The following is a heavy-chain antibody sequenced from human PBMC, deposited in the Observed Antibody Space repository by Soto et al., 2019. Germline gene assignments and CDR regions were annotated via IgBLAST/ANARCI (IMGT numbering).Heavy chain of an antibody. CDR3: PKDRSSMVRGCYGMAV. CDR1: GFTFRNFV. D-gene: IGHD3-10*01. Sequence: GGSLRLSCAASGFTFRNFVMHWVRQAPGKGLEWVAVISYAGNNIYYADSVKGRFTISRDNSGNTLYLEMSSLRGEDTAVYYWPKDRSSMVRGCYGMAVCEHWTTAGVSS. V-gene: IGHV3-30*18. J-gene: IGHJ6*01. CDR2: ISYAGNNI.